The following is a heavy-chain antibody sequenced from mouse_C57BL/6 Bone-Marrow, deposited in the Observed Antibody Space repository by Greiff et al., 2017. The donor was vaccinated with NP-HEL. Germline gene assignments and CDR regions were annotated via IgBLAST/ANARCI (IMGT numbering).Heavy chain of an antibody. CDR2: ISSGGSYT. CDR3: ASPHYYGRLAWFAY. J-gene: IGHJ3*01. V-gene: IGHV5-6*01. D-gene: IGHD1-1*01. Sequence: EVKLQESGGDLVKPGGSLTLSCAASGFTFSSYGMPWVRQTPDNRLEWVATISSGGSYTYYPDSLKGRFTISRDNAKNTLYLQMSSLKSEDTAMYYCASPHYYGRLAWFAYWGQGTLVTVSA. CDR1: GFTFSSYG.